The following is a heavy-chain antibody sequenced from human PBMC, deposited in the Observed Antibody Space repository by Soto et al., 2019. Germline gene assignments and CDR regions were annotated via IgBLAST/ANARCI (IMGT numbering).Heavy chain of an antibody. CDR3: ARDPVNYYDSSGYRPQYYFDY. D-gene: IGHD3-22*01. CDR1: GFTFSSYW. Sequence: GGSLRLSCAASGFTFSSYWMHWVRQAPGKGLEWVAVIWYDGSNKYYADSVKGRFTISRDNSKNTLYLQMNSLRAEDTAVYYCARDPVNYYDSSGYRPQYYFDYWGQGTLVTVSS. V-gene: IGHV3-33*08. J-gene: IGHJ4*02. CDR2: IWYDGSNK.